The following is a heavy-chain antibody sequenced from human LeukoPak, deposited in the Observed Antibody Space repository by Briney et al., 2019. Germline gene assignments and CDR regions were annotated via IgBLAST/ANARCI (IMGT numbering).Heavy chain of an antibody. J-gene: IGHJ3*02. V-gene: IGHV5-51*01. Sequence: GESLRISCKGSEYSFTNCWIGWVRQMPGKGLEWMGVIYPGDSETRYSPSFQGQVTISVDKSISTAYLQWSSLKASDTAKYYCARRCSGTSCYSPSAMLDAFDIWGQGTMVTVSS. CDR2: IYPGDSET. D-gene: IGHD2-2*01. CDR3: ARRCSGTSCYSPSAMLDAFDI. CDR1: EYSFTNCW.